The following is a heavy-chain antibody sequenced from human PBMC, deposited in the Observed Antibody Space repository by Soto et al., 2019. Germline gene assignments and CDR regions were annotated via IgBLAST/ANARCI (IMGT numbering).Heavy chain of an antibody. CDR1: GFTFSSYS. J-gene: IGHJ4*02. CDR3: ARGMYGSGMYY. CDR2: ISSSSSTI. D-gene: IGHD3-10*01. Sequence: EVQLVESGGGLVQPGGSLRLSCAASGFTFSSYSMNWVRQAPGKGLEWVSYISSSSSTIYYADSVKGRFTISRDNAKNSLYLQMNSLRAEDTAVYYCARGMYGSGMYYLGQGTLVTVSS. V-gene: IGHV3-48*01.